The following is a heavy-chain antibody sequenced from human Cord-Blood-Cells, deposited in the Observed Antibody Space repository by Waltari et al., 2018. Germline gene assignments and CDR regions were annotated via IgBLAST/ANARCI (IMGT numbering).Heavy chain of an antibody. CDR2: IYTSEGT. CDR3: ARDYNWYLDY. D-gene: IGHD1-1*01. J-gene: IGHJ4*02. Sequence: QVQLQESGPGLVKPSQTLSLTCTVSGGSISSGSYYWSWIRQPAGKGLEWIGYIYTSEGTNYNPSLKSRVTISVDTSKNQFSLKLSSVTAADTAVYYCARDYNWYLDYWGQGTLVTVSS. CDR1: GGSISSGSYY. V-gene: IGHV4-61*09.